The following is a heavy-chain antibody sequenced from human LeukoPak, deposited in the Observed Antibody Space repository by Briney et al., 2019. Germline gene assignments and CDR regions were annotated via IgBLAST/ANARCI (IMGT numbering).Heavy chain of an antibody. V-gene: IGHV4-61*08. CDR2: IYYSGST. D-gene: IGHD3-10*01. J-gene: IGHJ4*02. Sequence: PSETLSLTCTVSGGSISSGGYYWSWIRQPPGKGLEWIGYIYYSGSTNYNPSLKSRVTISVDTSKNQFSLKLSSVTAADTAVYYCARAGIYYGSGSPPFDYWGQGTLVTVSS. CDR1: GGSISSGGYY. CDR3: ARAGIYYGSGSPPFDY.